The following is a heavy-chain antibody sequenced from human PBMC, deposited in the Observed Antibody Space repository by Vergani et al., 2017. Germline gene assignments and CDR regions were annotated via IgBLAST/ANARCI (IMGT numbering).Heavy chain of an antibody. CDR1: GVSVSSTAFY. J-gene: IGHJ4*02. CDR3: ARRADIGDDSFSGTRYFFDD. V-gene: IGHV4-61*02. CDR2: VYRTGRT. D-gene: IGHD3-9*01. Sequence: QVQLQESGPGLVKPSQTLSLTCSVSGVSVSSTAFYWNWIRQPAGKGLEWIGRVYRTGRTHFNPSLNSRVTISVDTSNNHFSLRLNSLTAADTAVYYCARRADIGDDSFSGTRYFFDDWGGGALVAVAS.